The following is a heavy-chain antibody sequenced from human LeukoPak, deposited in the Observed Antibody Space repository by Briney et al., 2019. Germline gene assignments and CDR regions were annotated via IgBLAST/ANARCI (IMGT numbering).Heavy chain of an antibody. J-gene: IGHJ5*02. CDR2: ISAYNANT. CDR3: ARWWLSSIGNWFDP. D-gene: IGHD3-22*01. CDR1: GYTFSRYG. V-gene: IGHV1-18*01. Sequence: ASVKVSCKASGYTFSRYGINWVRQAPGLGLEWMGWISAYNANTKYAQKFQGRVTMTRDTSTSTAYMELRSLRSDDTAVYYCARWWLSSIGNWFDPWGQGTLVTVSS.